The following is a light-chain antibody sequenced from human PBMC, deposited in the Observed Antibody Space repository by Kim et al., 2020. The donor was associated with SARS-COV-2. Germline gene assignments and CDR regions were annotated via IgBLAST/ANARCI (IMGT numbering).Light chain of an antibody. J-gene: IGKJ5*01. CDR3: QQYNSYSIT. CDR1: QSISNW. CDR2: LAS. V-gene: IGKV1-5*03. Sequence: DIQMTQSPSTLSASVGDSVTITFRASQSISNWLAWFQQKPGKAPQLLIYLASTLETGVPSRFSGSGSGTEFTLTISSLQPHDFATYYCQQYNSYSITFGQGTRLEIK.